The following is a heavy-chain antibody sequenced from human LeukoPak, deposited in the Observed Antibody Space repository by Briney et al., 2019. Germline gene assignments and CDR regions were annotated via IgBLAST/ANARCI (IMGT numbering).Heavy chain of an antibody. Sequence: GASVKVSCKASGYTFTSYGISWVRQVPGQGLEWMGWISTYNGNTNYAQKLQGRVTMTTDTSTSTAYMELRSLRSDDTAVYYCARGDIVVVPAAIGEDAFDIWGQGTMVTVSS. D-gene: IGHD2-2*01. J-gene: IGHJ3*02. V-gene: IGHV1-18*01. CDR3: ARGDIVVVPAAIGEDAFDI. CDR2: ISTYNGNT. CDR1: GYTFTSYG.